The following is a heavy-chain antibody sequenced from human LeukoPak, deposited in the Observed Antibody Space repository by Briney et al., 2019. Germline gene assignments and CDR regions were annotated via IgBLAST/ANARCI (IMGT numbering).Heavy chain of an antibody. D-gene: IGHD4-17*01. CDR3: ARGPPTVTTAPGLYYYYMGV. V-gene: IGHV1-46*01. J-gene: IGHJ6*03. Sequence: ASVKVSCKASGYTFTSYYMHWVRQAPGQGLEWMGIINPSGGSTSYAQKFQGRVTMTRDMSTSTVYMELSSLRFEDTAVYYCARGPPTVTTAPGLYYYYMGVWGKGTTVTVSS. CDR1: GYTFTSYY. CDR2: INPSGGST.